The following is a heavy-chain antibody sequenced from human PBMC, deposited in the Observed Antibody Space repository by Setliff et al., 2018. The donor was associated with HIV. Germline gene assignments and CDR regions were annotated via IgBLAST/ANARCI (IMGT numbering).Heavy chain of an antibody. CDR1: GYTLTGYY. CDR2: ISAYSANT. V-gene: IGHV1-2*02. J-gene: IGHJ2*01. CDR3: AADGKDYGDTWRFDL. Sequence: ASVKVSCKASGYTLTGYYMHWVRLAPGLGLEWMGGISAYSANTNYAQKFQERVTITRDMSTSTAYMQLSSLRSEDTAVCYCAADGKDYGDTWRFDLWGRGTLVTVSS. D-gene: IGHD4-17*01.